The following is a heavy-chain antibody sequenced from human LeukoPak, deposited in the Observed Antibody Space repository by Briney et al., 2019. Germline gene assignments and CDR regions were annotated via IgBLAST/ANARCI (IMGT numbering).Heavy chain of an antibody. Sequence: GGSLRLSCAASGFTFSTFGMHWVRQAPGKGLEWVAVIWYDGNNEYYADSVKGRFAISRDNSNNTLFLQMYSLRAEDTAVYYCAKDSGSSLDHWGQGTLVTVSS. CDR1: GFTFSTFG. CDR3: AKDSGSSLDH. J-gene: IGHJ4*02. CDR2: IWYDGNNE. V-gene: IGHV3-33*06. D-gene: IGHD6-6*01.